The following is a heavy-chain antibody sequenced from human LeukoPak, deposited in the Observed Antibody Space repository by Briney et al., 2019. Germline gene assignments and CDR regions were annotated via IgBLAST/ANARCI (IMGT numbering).Heavy chain of an antibody. J-gene: IGHJ3*02. V-gene: IGHV1-69*05. CDR3: APTPYYYDSSGSERVNAFDI. CDR1: GGTFSSYA. Sequence: SVKVSCKASGGTFSSYATSWVRQAPGQGLEWMGRIIPIFGTANYAQKFQGRVTITTDESTSTAYMELSSLRSEDTAVYYCAPTPYYYDSSGSERVNAFDIWGQGTMVTVSS. D-gene: IGHD3-22*01. CDR2: IIPIFGTA.